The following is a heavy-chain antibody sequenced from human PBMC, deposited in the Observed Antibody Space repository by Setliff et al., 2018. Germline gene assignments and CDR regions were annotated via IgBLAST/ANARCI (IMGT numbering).Heavy chain of an antibody. CDR1: GGSMIGGHYH. V-gene: IGHV4-31*03. Sequence: PSETLSLTCTVSGGSMIGGHYHWSWIRQLPGKGLEWIAYIYYSGNTYYNPSLKSRVTISVDTSKNQFSLKINSVTAADTAVYYCARGHCSSGECPNYFDPWGQGTQVTVSS. CDR2: IYYSGNT. J-gene: IGHJ5*02. CDR3: ARGHCSSGECPNYFDP. D-gene: IGHD2-15*01.